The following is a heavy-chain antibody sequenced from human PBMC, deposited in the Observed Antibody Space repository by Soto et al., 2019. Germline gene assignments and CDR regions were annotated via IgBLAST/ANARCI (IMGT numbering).Heavy chain of an antibody. D-gene: IGHD1-26*01. Sequence: QVQLVQSGAEVMKPGSSVKLSCKAFGGTFSRSISWVRQAPGQGLEWMGGIIPIFDRTTYAQRFQGRLTFTADESTSTVYMELSSLRSEDTALYYCAKSDSEIVYDAFDFWGQGTMVTVSS. CDR3: AKSDSEIVYDAFDF. CDR2: IIPIFDRT. V-gene: IGHV1-69*01. J-gene: IGHJ3*01. CDR1: GGTFSRS.